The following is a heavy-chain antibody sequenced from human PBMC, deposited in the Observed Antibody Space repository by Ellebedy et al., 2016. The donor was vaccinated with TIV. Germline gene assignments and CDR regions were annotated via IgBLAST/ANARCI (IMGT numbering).Heavy chain of an antibody. D-gene: IGHD3-10*01. CDR3: ATVGGSGSYFEASVGYYFDY. J-gene: IGHJ4*02. V-gene: IGHV1-69*13. CDR2: IIPIFGTA. CDR1: GGTFSSYA. Sequence: ASVKVSCKASGGTFSSYAISWVRQAPGQGLEWMGGIIPIFGTANYAQKFQGRVTITADESTSTAYMELSSLRSEDTAVYFCATVGGSGSYFEASVGYYFDYWGQGTLVTVSS.